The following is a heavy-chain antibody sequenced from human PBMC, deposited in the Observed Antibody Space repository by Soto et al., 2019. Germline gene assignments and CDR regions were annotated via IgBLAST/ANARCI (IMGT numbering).Heavy chain of an antibody. CDR1: GFTFSSYA. CDR2: ISGSGGST. D-gene: IGHD5-18*01. V-gene: IGHV3-23*01. Sequence: GGSIRLSWAASGFTFSSYAMSLVRQAPGKGLEWVSAISGSGGSTYYADSVKGRFTISRDNSKNTLYLQMNSLRAEDTAVYYCAKLYSYGSFYFDYWGQGTLVTVSS. CDR3: AKLYSYGSFYFDY. J-gene: IGHJ4*02.